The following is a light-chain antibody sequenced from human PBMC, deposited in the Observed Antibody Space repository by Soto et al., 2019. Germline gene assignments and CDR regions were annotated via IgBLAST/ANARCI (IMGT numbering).Light chain of an antibody. V-gene: IGKV3-20*01. CDR3: KQYGSSPGT. CDR1: QSVSSSY. J-gene: IGKJ1*01. Sequence: IVLTQSPGTLSLSPGERATLSCRASQSVSSSYLAWYQQKPGQAPRLLIYGASSRATGIPDRFSGSGSGTDFTLTISRLEPEDFAVYYCKQYGSSPGTFGQGTKVDIK. CDR2: GAS.